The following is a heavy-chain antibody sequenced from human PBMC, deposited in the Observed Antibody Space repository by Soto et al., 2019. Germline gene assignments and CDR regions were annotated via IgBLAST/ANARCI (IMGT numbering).Heavy chain of an antibody. J-gene: IGHJ4*02. Sequence: QVQLVQSGAEVKKPGASVKVSCKASGYTFSDHDINWVRQASGQGPEWLGWMNPNSGDTGYAQNFQGRVTMTRDTSKRTAYMERSSLRSEDTAVYYCARVGGNWNDDYFDYWGQGTLVTVS. V-gene: IGHV1-8*01. D-gene: IGHD1-1*01. CDR2: MNPNSGDT. CDR3: ARVGGNWNDDYFDY. CDR1: GYTFSDHD.